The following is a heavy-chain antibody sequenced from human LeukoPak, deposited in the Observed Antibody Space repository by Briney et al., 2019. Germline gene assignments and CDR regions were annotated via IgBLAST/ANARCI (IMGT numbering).Heavy chain of an antibody. J-gene: IGHJ4*02. CDR1: GFIFSDYG. CDR2: ISSTGGNT. CDR3: SKEGSDDYYFDY. Sequence: GGSLRLSCAPSGFIFSDYGMSWARQAPGKGLEWVSVISSTGGNTYYADSVKGRFTISRDNSKNTVYLQMNSLRAEDTALYYCSKEGSDDYYFDYWGQGTLLTVSS. V-gene: IGHV3-23*01. D-gene: IGHD2-21*02.